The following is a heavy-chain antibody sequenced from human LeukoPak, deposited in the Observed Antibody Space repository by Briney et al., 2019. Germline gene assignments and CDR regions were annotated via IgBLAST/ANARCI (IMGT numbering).Heavy chain of an antibody. CDR2: ISAYNGNT. CDR3: ARDGGSAYYYDSSGYYYGGY. CDR1: GYTFTSYG. V-gene: IGHV1-18*01. Sequence: ASVKVSCEASGYTFTSYGISWVRQAPGQGLEWMGWISAYNGNTNYAQKLQGRVTMTTDTSTSTAYMELRSLRSDDTAVYYCARDGGSAYYYDSSGYYYGGYWGQGTLVTVSS. J-gene: IGHJ4*02. D-gene: IGHD3-22*01.